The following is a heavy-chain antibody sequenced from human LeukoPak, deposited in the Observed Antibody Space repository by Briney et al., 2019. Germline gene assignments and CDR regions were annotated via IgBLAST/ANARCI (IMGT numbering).Heavy chain of an antibody. V-gene: IGHV1-46*01. CDR2: INPSGGST. CDR3: ARTNLYYFEY. CDR1: GYAFTSFY. Sequence: ASVKVSCKASGYAFTSFYIHWVRQAPGQGLEWMGVINPSGGSTTYAQKFQGRVTMTRDASTSTVYMELSSLRSEDTAVYYCARTNLYYFEYWGQGTLVTVSS. J-gene: IGHJ4*02.